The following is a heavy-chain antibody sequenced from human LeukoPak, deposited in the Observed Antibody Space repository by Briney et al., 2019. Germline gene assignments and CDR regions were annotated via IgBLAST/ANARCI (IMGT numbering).Heavy chain of an antibody. CDR3: ARNSHGYSSGWLQFNFDY. J-gene: IGHJ4*02. CDR2: INTYNGNT. V-gene: IGHV1-18*01. CDR1: DYTFTTYG. D-gene: IGHD6-19*01. Sequence: ASVKVSCKASDYTFTTYGINWVRQAPGQGLEWMGWINTYNGNTNYAQKLQGRVTMTTDTSTSTAYMELRSLRSDDTAVYYCARNSHGYSSGWLQFNFDYWGQGTLVTVPS.